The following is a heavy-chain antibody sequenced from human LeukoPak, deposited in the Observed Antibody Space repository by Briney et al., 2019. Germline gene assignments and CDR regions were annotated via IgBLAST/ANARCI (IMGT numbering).Heavy chain of an antibody. V-gene: IGHV4-59*08. CDR1: GGSISSSY. D-gene: IGHD6-19*01. CDR3: ARRGHRSGSARGWYFDL. J-gene: IGHJ2*01. Sequence: SETLSPTCTVSGGSISSSYWNWIRQPPGKGLQWIGFIHHSGYSDFNPSLKSRVTISVDASKNQFSLKLRSVTAADSAVYYCARRGHRSGSARGWYFDLWGRGTLVTVSS. CDR2: IHHSGYS.